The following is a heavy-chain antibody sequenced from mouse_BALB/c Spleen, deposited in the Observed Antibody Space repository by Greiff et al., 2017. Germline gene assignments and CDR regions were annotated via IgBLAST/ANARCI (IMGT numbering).Heavy chain of an antibody. J-gene: IGHJ4*01. V-gene: IGHV5-4*02. CDR2: ISDGGSYT. D-gene: IGHD1-1*01. CDR3: ARGGTTDYAMDY. CDR1: GFTFSDYY. Sequence: EVMLVESGGGLVKPGGSLKLSCAASGFTFSDYYMYWVRQTPEKRLEWVATISDGGSYTYYPDSVKGRFTISRDNAKNNLYLQMSSLKSEDTAMYYCARGGTTDYAMDYWGQGTSVTVSS.